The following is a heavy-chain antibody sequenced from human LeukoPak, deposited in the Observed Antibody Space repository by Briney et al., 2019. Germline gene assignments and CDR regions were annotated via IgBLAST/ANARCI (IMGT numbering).Heavy chain of an antibody. CDR3: ARVSLGDYYFDY. CDR2: IYSGGST. D-gene: IGHD3-10*01. CDR1: GFTVSSNY. J-gene: IGHJ4*02. Sequence: PGGSLRLSCVPSGFTVSSNYMSWVRQAPGKGLEWVSVIYSGGSTYYADSVKGRFTISRDNSKNTLYLQMNSLRAEDTAVYYCARVSLGDYYFDYWGQATLVTVSS. V-gene: IGHV3-53*01.